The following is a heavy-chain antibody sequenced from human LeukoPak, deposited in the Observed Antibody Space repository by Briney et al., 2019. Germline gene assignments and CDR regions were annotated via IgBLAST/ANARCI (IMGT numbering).Heavy chain of an antibody. CDR3: ARDRPNDAFDI. CDR1: GGSISSSNW. CDR2: IYNSGST. Sequence: PSETLSLTCAVSGGSISSSNWWSWVRQPPGKGLEWIGEIYNSGSTNYNPSLKSRVTISVDKTKNQFSLKLNSVTAADTAVYYCARDRPNDAFDIWGQGTMVTVSS. V-gene: IGHV4-4*02. J-gene: IGHJ3*02.